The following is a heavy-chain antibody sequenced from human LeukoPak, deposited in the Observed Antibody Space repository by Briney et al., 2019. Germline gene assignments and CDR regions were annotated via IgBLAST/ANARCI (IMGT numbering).Heavy chain of an antibody. CDR2: ITNSGNSK. D-gene: IGHD3-22*01. V-gene: IGHV3-48*01. CDR1: EFTFSSYS. CDR3: ARTRSSDYLTFDY. J-gene: IGHJ4*02. Sequence: GGSLRLSCAASEFTFSSYSMNWVRQAPGKGLEWVSYITNSGNSKSYADSVKGRFTISRDNTKSSLYLQMNGLRAEDTAVYYCARTRSSDYLTFDYWGQGILVTVSS.